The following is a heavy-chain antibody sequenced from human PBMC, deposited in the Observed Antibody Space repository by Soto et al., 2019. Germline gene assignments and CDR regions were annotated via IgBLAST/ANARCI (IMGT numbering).Heavy chain of an antibody. CDR2: IYSRGST. D-gene: IGHD2-21*01. CDR1: GGSISNSY. CDR3: ARLGAYYQSLDP. J-gene: IGHJ5*02. Sequence: PSETLSLTYTVPGGSISNSYWSWIRQSPEKGLEWLGYIYSRGSTNYNPSPDWRVSFSVDTSKNQFSLKLSSLSAADTSVYYCARLGAYYQSLDPWGPGTLVTVS. V-gene: IGHV4-4*09.